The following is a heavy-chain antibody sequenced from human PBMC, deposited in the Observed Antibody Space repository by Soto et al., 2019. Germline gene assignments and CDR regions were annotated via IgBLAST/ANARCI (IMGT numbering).Heavy chain of an antibody. CDR1: GGSFSVYY. J-gene: IGHJ5*02. CDR3: ARAGAVASWFDP. D-gene: IGHD6-19*01. Sequence: SETLSLTCAVYGGSFSVYYWTWIRQPPGKGLEWIGEIXHXGXXXYXXSLKSRVTISIDSSKSQFSLKLNSLTAADTAVYYCARAGAVASWFDPWGQGTLVTVSS. V-gene: IGHV4-34*01. CDR2: IXHXGXX.